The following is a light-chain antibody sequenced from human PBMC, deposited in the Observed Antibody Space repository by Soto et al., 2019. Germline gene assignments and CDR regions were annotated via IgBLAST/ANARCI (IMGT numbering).Light chain of an antibody. J-gene: IGLJ3*02. CDR2: EVS. CDR3: SSYTSSSTRV. V-gene: IGLV2-14*01. Sequence: QSALTQPASVSGSPGQSITISCTGTSSDVGGYNYVSWYQQHPGKAPKLMIYEVSNWPSGVSNRFSGSKSGNTASLTISGLPAEDEADYYCSSYTSSSTRVFGGGTKLTVL. CDR1: SSDVGGYNY.